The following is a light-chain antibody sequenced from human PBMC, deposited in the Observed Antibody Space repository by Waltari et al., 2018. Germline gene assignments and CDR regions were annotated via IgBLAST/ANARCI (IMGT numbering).Light chain of an antibody. CDR3: QQYHSAPT. J-gene: IGKJ5*01. CDR2: WAA. V-gene: IGKV4-1*01. Sequence: DIVMTQSPDSLAVSLGERATINCKSSQSVLYSSNNKDYLAWYQHKVGQPPKLLIYWAATRESGVPDRVSGSGSGTDFTLTISTLQAEDVAVYYCQQYHSAPTFGQGTRLEIK. CDR1: QSVLYSSNNKDY.